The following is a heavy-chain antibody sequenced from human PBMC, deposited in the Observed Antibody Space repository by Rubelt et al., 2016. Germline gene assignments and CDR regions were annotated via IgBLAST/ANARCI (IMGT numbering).Heavy chain of an antibody. CDR3: ARPCELGTNGGAFDI. CDR2: IDHSDSYT. J-gene: IGHJ3*02. D-gene: IGHD1-14*01. CDR1: GYSFTSYW. V-gene: IGHV5-10-1*01. Sequence: EVQLVQSGAEVKKPGESLRISCKGSGYSFTSYWISWVRQMPGKGLEWMGRIDHSDSYTNYSPSVRGNVSLSAHKSISTAYRQWSSLKASDTGMYYCARPCELGTNGGAFDIWGQGTMVTVSS.